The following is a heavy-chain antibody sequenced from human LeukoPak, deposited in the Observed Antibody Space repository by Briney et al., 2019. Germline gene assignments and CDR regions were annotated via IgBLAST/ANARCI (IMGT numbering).Heavy chain of an antibody. Sequence: ASVKVSCKASGYTFTSYAMNWVRQAPGQGLEWMGWINTNTGNPTYAQGFTGRFVFSLDTSVSTAYLQISSLKAEDTAVYYCARGLFYYDSSRHDAFDIWGQGTMVTVSS. D-gene: IGHD3-22*01. CDR2: INTNTGNP. J-gene: IGHJ3*02. V-gene: IGHV7-4-1*02. CDR3: ARGLFYYDSSRHDAFDI. CDR1: GYTFTSYA.